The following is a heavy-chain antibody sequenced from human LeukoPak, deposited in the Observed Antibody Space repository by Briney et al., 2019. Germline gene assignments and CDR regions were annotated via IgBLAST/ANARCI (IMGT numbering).Heavy chain of an antibody. D-gene: IGHD2-2*01. CDR2: MYYSGST. CDR1: GGSISSSTYY. Sequence: SETLSLSCTVSGGSISSSTYYWGWVRQPPGKGLEWIGSMYYSGSTYYNPSLKSRVTISVDTSKNQFSLKLSSVTAADTAVYYCARDAGHQVSRRNYYAMDVWGQGTTVTVSS. CDR3: ARDAGHQVSRRNYYAMDV. V-gene: IGHV4-39*07. J-gene: IGHJ6*02.